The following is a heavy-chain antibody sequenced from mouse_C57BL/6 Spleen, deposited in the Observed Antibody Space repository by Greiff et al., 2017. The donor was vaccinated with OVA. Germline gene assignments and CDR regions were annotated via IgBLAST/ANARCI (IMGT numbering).Heavy chain of an antibody. J-gene: IGHJ1*03. D-gene: IGHD1-1*01. CDR3: AIITTVVDGRYVDV. CDR2: INYDGSST. V-gene: IGHV5-16*01. Sequence: EVKLVESEGGLVQPGSSMKLSCTASGFTFSDYYMAWVRQVPEKGLEWVANINYDGSSTYYLDSLKSRFIISRDNAKNILYLQMSSLKSEDTATYYGAIITTVVDGRYVDVWGTGTTVTVSS. CDR1: GFTFSDYY.